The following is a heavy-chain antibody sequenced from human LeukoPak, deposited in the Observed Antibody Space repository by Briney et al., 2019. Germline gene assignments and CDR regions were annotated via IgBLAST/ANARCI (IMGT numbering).Heavy chain of an antibody. CDR2: IRYDGSNK. CDR3: AKDYLRIMDY. CDR1: GFTFSTYW. D-gene: IGHD3-10*01. Sequence: GGSLRLSCAASGFTFSTYWMHWVRQAPGKGLVWVAFIRYDGSNKYYADSVKGRFTISRDNSKNTLYLQMNSLRAEDTAVYYCAKDYLRIMDYWGQGTLVTVSS. V-gene: IGHV3-30*02. J-gene: IGHJ4*02.